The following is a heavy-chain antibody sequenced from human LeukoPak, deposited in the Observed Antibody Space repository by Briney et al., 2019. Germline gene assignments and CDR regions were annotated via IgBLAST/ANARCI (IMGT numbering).Heavy chain of an antibody. CDR1: GYTFINYG. Sequence: GASVKVSCKASGYTFINYGITWVRQAPGQGLEWMGWITTYSGNTYYAQKLQGRVTMTTDTSTSTAYMELRSLRSDDTAVYYCATPLIGQGVSLGYWGQGTLVTVSS. D-gene: IGHD3-16*01. CDR3: ATPLIGQGVSLGY. CDR2: ITTYSGNT. V-gene: IGHV1-18*01. J-gene: IGHJ4*02.